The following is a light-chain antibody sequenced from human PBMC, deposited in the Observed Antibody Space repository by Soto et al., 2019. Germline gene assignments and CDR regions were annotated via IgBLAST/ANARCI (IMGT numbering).Light chain of an antibody. CDR3: HQYLTNSWT. CDR1: HILLYSPNNRNY. J-gene: IGKJ1*01. V-gene: IGKV4-1*01. Sequence: IVMTQSPDSLAVSVVGSSTSKCKSIHILLYSPNNRNYLAWYQHKPGQPPKLLIYWASIRESGVPDRFSGSGSGTDFTLTISSLQAEDVAIYYCHQYLTNSWTFGQGTKVDI. CDR2: WAS.